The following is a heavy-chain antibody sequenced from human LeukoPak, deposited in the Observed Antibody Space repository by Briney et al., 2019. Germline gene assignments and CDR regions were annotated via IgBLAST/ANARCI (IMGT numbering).Heavy chain of an antibody. Sequence: TSETLSLTCAVSGGAFSNYFLTWIRQPPGKGLEWIAEINDSGSTNSNSSLRSRVAISLDTSKNQVSLRLTSVSAADTAVYYCARGQYCSTSTCYSARRYFDFWGQGTLVTVSS. V-gene: IGHV4-34*01. J-gene: IGHJ4*02. CDR3: ARGQYCSTSTCYSARRYFDF. CDR2: INDSGST. D-gene: IGHD2-2*01. CDR1: GGAFSNYF.